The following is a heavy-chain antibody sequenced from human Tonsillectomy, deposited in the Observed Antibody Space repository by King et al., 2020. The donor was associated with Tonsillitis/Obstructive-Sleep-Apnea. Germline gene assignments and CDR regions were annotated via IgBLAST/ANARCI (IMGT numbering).Heavy chain of an antibody. V-gene: IGHV4-34*01. Sequence: VQLQQWGAGLLKPSETLSLTCAVYGGSFSGYYWSWIRQPPGKGLEWIGEINHSGSTNYNPSLKSRVTISVDTSKNQFSLKLSSVTAADTAVYYCARGPSGWEPSDAFDLGPRDNGHRLF. J-gene: IGHJ3*01. CDR2: INHSGST. D-gene: IGHD1-26*01. CDR3: ARGPSGWEPSDAFD. CDR1: GGSFSGYY.